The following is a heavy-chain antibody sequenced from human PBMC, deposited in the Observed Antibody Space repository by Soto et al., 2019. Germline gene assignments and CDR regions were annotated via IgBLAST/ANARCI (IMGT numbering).Heavy chain of an antibody. V-gene: IGHV1-69*01. Sequence: QVQLVQSGAEVKKPGSSVKVSCKASGGTFSSYAISWVRQAPGQGLEWMGGIIPIFGTANYAQKFQGRVTITADESTSTAYMELSSLRSEDTAVYYCASHETITMIGRPAGAFDIWGQGTMVTVSS. CDR2: IIPIFGTA. CDR3: ASHETITMIGRPAGAFDI. CDR1: GGTFSSYA. J-gene: IGHJ3*02. D-gene: IGHD3-22*01.